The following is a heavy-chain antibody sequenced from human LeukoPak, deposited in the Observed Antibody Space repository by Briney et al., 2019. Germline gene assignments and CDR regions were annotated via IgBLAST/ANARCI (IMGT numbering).Heavy chain of an antibody. J-gene: IGHJ4*02. CDR2: IYYSGST. CDR1: GGSFSGYY. V-gene: IGHV4-34*01. CDR3: ARQTGSGLFILP. D-gene: IGHD3/OR15-3a*01. Sequence: SETLSLTCAVYGGSFSGYYWSWIRQPPGKGLEWIGSIYYSGSTYYNPSLKSRVTISVDTSKNQFSLRLTSVTAADTAVYYCARQTGSGLFILPGGQGTLVTVSS.